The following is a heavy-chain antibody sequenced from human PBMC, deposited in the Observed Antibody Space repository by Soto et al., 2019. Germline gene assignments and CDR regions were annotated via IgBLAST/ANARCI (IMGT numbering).Heavy chain of an antibody. V-gene: IGHV3-33*01. Sequence: GGSLRLSCAASGFTFSSYGMHWVRQAPGKGLEWVAVIWYDGSNKYYADSVKGRFTISRDNSKNTLYLQMNSLRAEDTAVYYCASSLGDDMARHFDYWGQGTLVTVSS. CDR1: GFTFSSYG. D-gene: IGHD3-9*01. J-gene: IGHJ4*02. CDR2: IWYDGSNK. CDR3: ASSLGDDMARHFDY.